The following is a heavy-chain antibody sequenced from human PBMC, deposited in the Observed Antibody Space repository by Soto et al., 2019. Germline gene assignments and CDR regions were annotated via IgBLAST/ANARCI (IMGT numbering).Heavy chain of an antibody. CDR2: IYHSGTT. J-gene: IGHJ4*01. CDR1: GGSLSSFY. Sequence: QVRLQESGPGLVKSSETLSLTCTVSGGSLSSFYCGWIRRPPGKGLEWIGYIYHSGTTRYNSSLKSRVTMSVASSKNEFSLKLTSVTAADTATYYCARVHKEELVTVPAAHYDHWGHGTLVTVAS. CDR3: ARVHKEELVTVPAAHYDH. D-gene: IGHD2-2*01. V-gene: IGHV4-59*01.